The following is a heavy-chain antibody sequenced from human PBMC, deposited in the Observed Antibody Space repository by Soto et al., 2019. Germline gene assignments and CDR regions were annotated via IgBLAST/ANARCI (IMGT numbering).Heavy chain of an antibody. J-gene: IGHJ4*02. CDR2: IIPIFGTA. V-gene: IGHV1-69*01. CDR1: GGTFSRHA. Sequence: QVQLVQSGAEVRKPGSSVKVSCKASGGTFSRHAISWVRQAPGQGLEWMGGIIPIFGTANHAQKFQGRVTIIADESTSTVYMELSILRSKDTAMYYCARGWRYDSNDYYYAYWGQGTLVIVSS. CDR3: ARGWRYDSNDYYYAY. D-gene: IGHD3-22*01.